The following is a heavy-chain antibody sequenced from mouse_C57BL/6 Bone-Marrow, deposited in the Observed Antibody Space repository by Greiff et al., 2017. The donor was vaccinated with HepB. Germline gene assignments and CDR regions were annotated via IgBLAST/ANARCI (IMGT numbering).Heavy chain of an antibody. D-gene: IGHD2-10*01. CDR1: GYSITSGYF. CDR3: ASSPYYGNYEYDY. CDR2: ISYDGSN. J-gene: IGHJ2*01. Sequence: EVQLQESGPGLVKPSQSLSLTCSVTGYSITSGYFWYWIRQFPGNKLEWLGYISYDGSNNYNPSLKNRITITRDTSKNQFFLKLNSVTTEDAATYYCASSPYYGNYEYDYWCQGNTITVTA. V-gene: IGHV3-6*01.